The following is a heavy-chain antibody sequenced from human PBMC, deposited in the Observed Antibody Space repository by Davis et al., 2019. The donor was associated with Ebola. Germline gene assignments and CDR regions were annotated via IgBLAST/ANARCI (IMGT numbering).Heavy chain of an antibody. CDR2: TYYRSKWNF. V-gene: IGHV6-1*01. Sequence: QTLSLTCVISGDSVPSHTAARNWIRPSPSRGLEWLRRTYYRSKWNFDYAESVKSRISINPDTSKNQFSLQLTSVTPEDTAVYYCARDPPYDQGYDYWGQGTLVTVSS. CDR1: GDSVPSHTAA. D-gene: IGHD3-22*01. J-gene: IGHJ4*02. CDR3: ARDPPYDQGYDY.